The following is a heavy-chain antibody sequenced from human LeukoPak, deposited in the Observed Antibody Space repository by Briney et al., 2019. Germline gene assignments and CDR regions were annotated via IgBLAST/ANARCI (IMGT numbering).Heavy chain of an antibody. CDR1: GYTFTRYD. V-gene: IGHV7-4-1*02. CDR3: ARAFQSLGGLSLPDY. D-gene: IGHD3-16*02. CDR2: IHPSTGNP. J-gene: IGHJ4*02. Sequence: ASVKVSCKASGYTFTRYDINWVRQAPGQGLEWMGWIHPSTGNPTYAQGFTGRFVFSLDTSVSTTYLQISSLKAEDTAVYFCARAFQSLGGLSLPDYWGQGTLVTVSS.